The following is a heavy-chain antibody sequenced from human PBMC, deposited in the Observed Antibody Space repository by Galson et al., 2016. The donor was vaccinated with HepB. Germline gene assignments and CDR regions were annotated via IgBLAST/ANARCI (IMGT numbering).Heavy chain of an antibody. Sequence: SETLSLTCIVSGDSLRGSSYYWGWIRQPPGKGLEWIGSVYYTGLTYYNPALTSRVTVSGNASKNQFSLKVTSVTAADTALYYCGRHEYSGASGLFHYWGQGTLVTVSS. D-gene: IGHD1-26*01. CDR3: GRHEYSGASGLFHY. CDR1: GDSLRGSSYY. CDR2: VYYTGLT. J-gene: IGHJ4*02. V-gene: IGHV4-39*01.